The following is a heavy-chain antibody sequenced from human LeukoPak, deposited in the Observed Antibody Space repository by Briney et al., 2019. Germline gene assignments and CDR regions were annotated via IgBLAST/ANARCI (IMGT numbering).Heavy chain of an antibody. CDR3: ARLSEERAYYYYYGMDV. Sequence: GGSLRLSCAASGFTFSNYAMSWVRQAPGKGLEWVSGKGRFSISRDTSNNTLYLQMNSLRAEDTAVYYCARLSEERAYYYYYGMDVWGQGTTVTVSS. V-gene: IGHV3-23*01. CDR1: GFTFSNYA. J-gene: IGHJ6*02.